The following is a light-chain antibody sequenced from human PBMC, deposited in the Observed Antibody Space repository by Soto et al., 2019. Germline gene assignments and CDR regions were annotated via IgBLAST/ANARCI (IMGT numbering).Light chain of an antibody. CDR3: ASYTSSATYV. J-gene: IGLJ1*01. CDR2: DVT. V-gene: IGLV2-14*01. Sequence: QSALTQPASVSGCPGQSITISCTGTSSDVGGYNYVSWYQQHPGKAPKLMIYDVTNRPSGVSSRFSGSKSGNTASLTISGLHAEDEADYYCASYTSSATYVIGTGTKVTVL. CDR1: SSDVGGYNY.